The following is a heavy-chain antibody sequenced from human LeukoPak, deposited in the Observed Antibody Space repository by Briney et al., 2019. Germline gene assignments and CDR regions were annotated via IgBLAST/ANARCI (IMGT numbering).Heavy chain of an antibody. CDR2: VSYSGSS. Sequence: PSETLSLTCTVSGGSITSDYWTWLRQPRGETLEWIGYVSYSGSSNYNPSLKSRVTISIDTSKNQFSLKLTSVTAADTAVYYCTRGGSYWSIWGQGTLVTVSS. J-gene: IGHJ4*02. CDR1: GGSITSDY. D-gene: IGHD3-16*01. CDR3: TRGGSYWSI. V-gene: IGHV4-59*13.